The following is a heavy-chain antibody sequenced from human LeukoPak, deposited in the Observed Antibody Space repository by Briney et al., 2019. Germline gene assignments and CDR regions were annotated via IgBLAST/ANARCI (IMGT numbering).Heavy chain of an antibody. D-gene: IGHD3-22*01. J-gene: IGHJ3*02. CDR3: ASPRREDYYDSRTVIGRDAFDI. Sequence: GRSLRLSCAASGFTFDDYAVHWVRRAPGKGLEWVSSISSRSSYIYYADSVKGRFTISRDNAKNSLYLRMNSLRAEDTAVYYCASPRREDYYDSRTVIGRDAFDIWGQGTMVTVSS. CDR1: GFTFDDYA. V-gene: IGHV3-21*01. CDR2: ISSRSSYI.